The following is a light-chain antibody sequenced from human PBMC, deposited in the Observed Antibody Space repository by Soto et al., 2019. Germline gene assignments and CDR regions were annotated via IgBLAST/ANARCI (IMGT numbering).Light chain of an antibody. CDR3: QQYNSYPFT. CDR1: QSISSW. CDR2: KAS. J-gene: IGKJ3*01. Sequence: DIQMTQSPSTLSASVGDRVTITCRASQSISSWLAWYQQKPGKAPKLLIYKASSLESGVPSRFSASRSGTEFTLTISSLQPDDFATYYCQQYNSYPFTFGPGTKVDIK. V-gene: IGKV1-5*03.